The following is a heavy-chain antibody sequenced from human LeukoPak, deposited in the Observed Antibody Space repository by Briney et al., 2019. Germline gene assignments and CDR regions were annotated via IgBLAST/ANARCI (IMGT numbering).Heavy chain of an antibody. Sequence: GGSLRLSCAAPGFTLNGYWMHWVRQAPGKGLVWVSRINSDGSTTSYVDSVKGRFTISRDNSKNTLYLQMNSLRAEDTAVYFCARVATGSYDWFDPWGQGTLVTVSS. V-gene: IGHV3-74*01. J-gene: IGHJ5*02. CDR2: INSDGSTT. D-gene: IGHD3-10*01. CDR1: GFTLNGYW. CDR3: ARVATGSYDWFDP.